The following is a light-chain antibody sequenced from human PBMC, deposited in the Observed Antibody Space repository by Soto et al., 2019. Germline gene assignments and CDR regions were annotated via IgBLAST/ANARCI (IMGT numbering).Light chain of an antibody. CDR1: SSNIGAGYD. V-gene: IGLV1-40*01. CDR3: QSYDNSLSAFV. J-gene: IGLJ1*01. Sequence: QFVLPQPPSLPGAPGPGLTTSCTGSSSNIGAGYDVHWYQQLPGPAPKLLIYGNSDRPSGVPDRFSGSKSDTSASLAITGLQAEDEADYYCQSYDNSLSAFVFGTGTKLTVL. CDR2: GNS.